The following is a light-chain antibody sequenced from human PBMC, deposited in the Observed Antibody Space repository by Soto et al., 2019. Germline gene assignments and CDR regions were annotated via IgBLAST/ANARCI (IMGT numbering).Light chain of an antibody. CDR2: GAS. CDR1: QSVSSSY. CDR3: QQYGSSRWT. J-gene: IGKJ1*01. Sequence: EIVLTQSPGTLSLSPGERATLSCRASQSVSSSYLAWYQQNRGQAPRLLIYGASSRAPGIPDRFGGSGSGTDFTLTISRLEPEDFVVYYCQQYGSSRWTFGQGTKV. V-gene: IGKV3-20*01.